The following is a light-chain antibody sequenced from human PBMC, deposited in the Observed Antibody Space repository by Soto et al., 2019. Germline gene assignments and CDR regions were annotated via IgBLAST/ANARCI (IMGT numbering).Light chain of an antibody. J-gene: IGLJ2*01. V-gene: IGLV1-51*01. CDR2: DNN. CDR3: GTWDSSLSARV. CDR1: SSNIGNNY. Sequence: QSVLTQPPSVSAAPGQKVTIPCSGSSSNIGNNYVSWYQQLPGTAPKLLIYDNNKRPSGIPDRFSGSKSGTSATLGITGLQTGDEADYYCGTWDSSLSARVFGGGTQLTVL.